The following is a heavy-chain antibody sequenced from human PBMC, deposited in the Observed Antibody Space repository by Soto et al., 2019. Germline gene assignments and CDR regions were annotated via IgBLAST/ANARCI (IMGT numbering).Heavy chain of an antibody. Sequence: QVQLVQSGAEVKKPGSSVKVSCKASGGTFSSYTFSWVRQAPGQGLEWMGGIIPISGSANYVQRFQGRVTISADISTITVYMEVSSLRSEDTAVYYCARVRRFLEWLPSGGQGTLVTVSS. CDR2: IIPISGSA. CDR3: ARVRRFLEWLPS. J-gene: IGHJ4*02. CDR1: GGTFSSYT. V-gene: IGHV1-69*14. D-gene: IGHD3-3*01.